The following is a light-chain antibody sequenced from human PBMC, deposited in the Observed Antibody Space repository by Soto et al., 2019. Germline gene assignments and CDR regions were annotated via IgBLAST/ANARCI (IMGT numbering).Light chain of an antibody. Sequence: EIVMTQSPATLSVSPGERATLSCRASQSVCSNLAWYQQKPGQAPRLLIYGASTRATGIPARFSGSGSGTEFTLTISSLQSEDFAVYYCQQYNNWPWTFGQGTKVDIK. CDR2: GAS. CDR1: QSVCSN. CDR3: QQYNNWPWT. V-gene: IGKV3-15*01. J-gene: IGKJ1*01.